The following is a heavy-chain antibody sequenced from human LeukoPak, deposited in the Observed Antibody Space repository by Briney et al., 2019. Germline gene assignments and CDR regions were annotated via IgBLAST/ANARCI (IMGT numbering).Heavy chain of an antibody. V-gene: IGHV1-2*02. CDR1: GYTFTGYY. J-gene: IGHJ4*02. CDR2: INPNSGGT. D-gene: IGHD1-26*01. CDR3: ARAPLWEGQNDY. Sequence: GASVKVSCKASGYTFTGYYMHWVRQAPGQGLEWMGWINPNSGGTNYAQKFQGRVTMTRDTSISTAYMELSRLRSDDTAAYYCARAPLWEGQNDYWGQRTLVTVSS.